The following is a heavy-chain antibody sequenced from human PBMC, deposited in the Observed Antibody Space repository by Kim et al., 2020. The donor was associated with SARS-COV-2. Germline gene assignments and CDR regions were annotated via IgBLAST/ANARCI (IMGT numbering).Heavy chain of an antibody. CDR2: INPSGGST. Sequence: ASVKVSCKASGYTFTSYYMHWVRQAPGQGLEWMGIINPSGGSTSYAQKFQGRVTMTRDTSTSTVYMELSSLRSEDTAVYYCAREGDMVRGVILQVSFDYWGQGTLVTVSS. CDR3: AREGDMVRGVILQVSFDY. J-gene: IGHJ4*02. D-gene: IGHD3-10*01. V-gene: IGHV1-46*01. CDR1: GYTFTSYY.